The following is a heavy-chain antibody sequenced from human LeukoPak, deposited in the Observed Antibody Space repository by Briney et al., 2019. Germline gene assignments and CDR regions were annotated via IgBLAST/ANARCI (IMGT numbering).Heavy chain of an antibody. CDR1: GFTFSIYA. D-gene: IGHD6-25*01. J-gene: IGHJ4*02. Sequence: PGGSLRLSCAASGFTFSIYAMNWVRQAPGKGLEWVSVISGSGDITYYADSVRGRFTISRGNSKNTLYLQMNSLRAEDTAVYYCAKATYSSGWNLYFDYWGQGTLVTVSS. V-gene: IGHV3-23*01. CDR2: ISGSGDIT. CDR3: AKATYSSGWNLYFDY.